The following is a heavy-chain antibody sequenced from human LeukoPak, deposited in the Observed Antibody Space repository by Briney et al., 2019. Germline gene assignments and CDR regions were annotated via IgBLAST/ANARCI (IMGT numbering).Heavy chain of an antibody. D-gene: IGHD6-6*01. Sequence: TSETLSLTCTVSGGSISSYYWSWIRQPPGKGLEWIGYIYYSGSTNYNSSLKSRVTISVDTSKNQFSLKLSSVTAADTAVYYCARQDSSSSEIDYWGQGTLVTVSS. CDR3: ARQDSSSSEIDY. CDR1: GGSISSYY. V-gene: IGHV4-59*08. J-gene: IGHJ4*02. CDR2: IYYSGST.